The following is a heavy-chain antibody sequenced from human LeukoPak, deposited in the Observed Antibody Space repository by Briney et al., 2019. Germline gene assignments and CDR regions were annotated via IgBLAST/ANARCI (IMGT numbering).Heavy chain of an antibody. CDR2: INPKSRAT. D-gene: IGHD5-18*01. Sequence: ASAKVSCTASGYTFTDYYMHWVRQAPGQGLEWMGWINPKSRATNYAQNFQGRVTLTRDTSISTAYMELSSLRSDDTAVYYCARGVDTAVIPYYYYYMDVWGIGTTVTVSS. V-gene: IGHV1-2*02. J-gene: IGHJ6*03. CDR1: GYTFTDYY. CDR3: ARGVDTAVIPYYYYYMDV.